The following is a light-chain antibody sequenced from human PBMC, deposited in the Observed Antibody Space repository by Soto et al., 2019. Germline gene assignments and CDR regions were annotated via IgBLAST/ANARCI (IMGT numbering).Light chain of an antibody. V-gene: IGKV3-20*01. J-gene: IGKJ1*01. CDR3: QQSLKPKT. CDR2: GAS. Sequence: TVLTQSPGTLSLSQGERGTLSCRASQSVSSTYLAWYQQKPGQAPRLLIYGASSRATGIPDRFSGSGSGTDFTLTIDRLEPEDFAVYYCQQSLKPKTFGQGTKVDI. CDR1: QSVSSTY.